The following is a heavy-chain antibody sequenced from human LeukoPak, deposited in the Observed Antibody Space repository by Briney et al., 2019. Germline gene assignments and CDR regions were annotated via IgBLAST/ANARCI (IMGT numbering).Heavy chain of an antibody. D-gene: IGHD3-22*01. CDR3: AKPLSYYYDSSGYYGDDAFDI. CDR2: ISGSGGST. Sequence: GGSLRLSCAASGFTFSSYGMSWVRQAPGKGLEWVSAISGSGGSTYYADSVKGRFTISRDNSKNTLYLQMNSLRAEDTAVYYCAKPLSYYYDSSGYYGDDAFDIWGQGTMVTVSS. CDR1: GFTFSSYG. J-gene: IGHJ3*02. V-gene: IGHV3-23*01.